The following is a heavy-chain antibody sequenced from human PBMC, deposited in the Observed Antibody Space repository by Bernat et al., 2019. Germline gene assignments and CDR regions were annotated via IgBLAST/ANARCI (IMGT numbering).Heavy chain of an antibody. D-gene: IGHD6-13*01. CDR2: INPSGGST. Sequence: QVQLVQSGAEVKKPGASVKVSCKASGYTFTSYYMHWVRQAPGQWLEWMGIINPSGGSTSYAQKFQGRVTMTRDTSTSTVYMELSSLRSEDTAVYYCARDRVSAAADHHYYYGMDVWGQGTTVTVSS. CDR1: GYTFTSYY. J-gene: IGHJ6*02. V-gene: IGHV1-46*01. CDR3: ARDRVSAAADHHYYYGMDV.